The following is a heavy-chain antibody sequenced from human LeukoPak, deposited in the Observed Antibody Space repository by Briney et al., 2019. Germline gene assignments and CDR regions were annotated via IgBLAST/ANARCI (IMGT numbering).Heavy chain of an antibody. J-gene: IGHJ5*02. Sequence: PGASVKVSCKASGYTFTSYDINWVRQATGQGLEWMGWMNPNSGNTGYAQKFQGSVTMTRNTSISTAYMELSSLRSEDTAVYYCARGYHRYYYGSGRWYNWFDPWGQGTLVTVSS. CDR1: GYTFTSYD. CDR3: ARGYHRYYYGSGRWYNWFDP. V-gene: IGHV1-8*01. CDR2: MNPNSGNT. D-gene: IGHD3-10*01.